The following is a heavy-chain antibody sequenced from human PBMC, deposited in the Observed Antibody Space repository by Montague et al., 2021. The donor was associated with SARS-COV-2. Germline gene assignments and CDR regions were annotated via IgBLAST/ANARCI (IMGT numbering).Heavy chain of an antibody. CDR1: GGSISSSSYY. CDR2: IYYSGST. CDR3: AREPLRVITTFGVVIGYGMDV. D-gene: IGHD3-3*01. V-gene: IGHV4-39*07. Sequence: SETLSLTCTVSGGSISSSSYYWGWIRQPPGKGLEWIGSIYYSGSTYYNPSLKSRVTISVDTSKNQFSLKLSSVTAADTAVYYCAREPLRVITTFGVVIGYGMDVWGQGTTVTVSS. J-gene: IGHJ6*02.